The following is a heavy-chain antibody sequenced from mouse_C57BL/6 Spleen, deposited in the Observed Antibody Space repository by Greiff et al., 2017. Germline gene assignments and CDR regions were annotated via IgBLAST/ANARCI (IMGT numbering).Heavy chain of an antibody. V-gene: IGHV1-81*01. CDR1: GYTFTSYG. D-gene: IGHD1-1*01. CDR3: ARPTVVAVDFDY. CDR2: IYPRSGNT. J-gene: IGHJ2*01. Sequence: QVQLQQSGAELARPGASVKLSCKASGYTFTSYGISWVKQRTGQGLEWIGEIYPRSGNTYYNEKFKGKATLTADKSSSTAYMELRSLTSEDSAVYVCARPTVVAVDFDYWGQGTTLTVSS.